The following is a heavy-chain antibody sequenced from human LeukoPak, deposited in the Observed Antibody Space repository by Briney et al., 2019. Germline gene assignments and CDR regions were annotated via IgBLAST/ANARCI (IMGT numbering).Heavy chain of an antibody. J-gene: IGHJ3*02. CDR1: GGSISTYY. D-gene: IGHD5-24*01. CDR2: VYYSGST. Sequence: SETLSLTCTVSGGSISTYYWSSVRQSPGKGLEWIGSVYYSGSTNYNPSLKSRVSISLDTSKNQFSLELSSVTAADTAVYYCAVNSTSHTFDIWGQGTMVTVSS. CDR3: AVNSTSHTFDI. V-gene: IGHV4-59*08.